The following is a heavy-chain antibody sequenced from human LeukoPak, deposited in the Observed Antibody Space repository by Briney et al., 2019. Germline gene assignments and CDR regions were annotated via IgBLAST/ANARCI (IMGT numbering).Heavy chain of an antibody. D-gene: IGHD7-27*01. CDR1: GFTVSSNY. CDR3: ARRLSGAYDHFDC. J-gene: IGHJ4*02. CDR2: IYDIGNT. Sequence: GGSLRLSCAVSGFTVSSNYMSWVRQAPGKGLEWVSVIYDIGNTYYADSVKGRFTISRDTSKNTVYLQMNSLRAEDTALYYCARRLSGAYDHFDCWGQGTLVTVSP. V-gene: IGHV3-53*01.